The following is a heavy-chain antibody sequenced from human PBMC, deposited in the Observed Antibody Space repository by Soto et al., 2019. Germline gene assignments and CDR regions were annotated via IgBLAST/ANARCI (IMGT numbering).Heavy chain of an antibody. J-gene: IGHJ4*02. CDR1: GYTFTSYY. CDR3: AKSRADCSSTSCYAESFDY. CDR2: INPSGGST. D-gene: IGHD2-2*01. Sequence: VASVKVSCKASGYTFTSYYMHWVRQAPGQGLEWMGIINPSGGSTSYAQKFQGRVTMTRDTSTSTVYMELSSLRSGDTAVYYCAKSRADCSSTSCYAESFDYWGQGTLVTVSS. V-gene: IGHV1-46*03.